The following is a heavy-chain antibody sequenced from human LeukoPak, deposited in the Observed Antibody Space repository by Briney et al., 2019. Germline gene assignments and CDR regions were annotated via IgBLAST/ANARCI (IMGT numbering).Heavy chain of an antibody. Sequence: GGSLRLSCAASGFTLSNYWMGWVRQAPGKGLEWVANIKQDGSEKDFVDSVKGRFTISRDNAKNSLYLQMNSLRAEDTAVYYCAASITMFDYWGQGTLVTVSS. J-gene: IGHJ4*02. CDR2: IKQDGSEK. CDR3: AASITMFDY. V-gene: IGHV3-7*02. CDR1: GFTLSNYW. D-gene: IGHD3-10*01.